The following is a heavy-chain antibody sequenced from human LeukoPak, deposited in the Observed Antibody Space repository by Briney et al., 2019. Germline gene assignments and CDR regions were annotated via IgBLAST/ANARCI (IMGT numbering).Heavy chain of an antibody. V-gene: IGHV4-4*07. CDR1: GGSISSYY. CDR2: IYTSGST. CDR3: ARDPTTVTPINTNWFDP. J-gene: IGHJ5*02. Sequence: PSETLSLTCTVSGGSISSYYWSWIRQPAGKGLEWIGRIYTSGSTNYNPSLKSRVTMSADTSKNQFSLKLSSVTAADTAVYYCARDPTTVTPINTNWFDPWGQGTLVTVSS. D-gene: IGHD4-11*01.